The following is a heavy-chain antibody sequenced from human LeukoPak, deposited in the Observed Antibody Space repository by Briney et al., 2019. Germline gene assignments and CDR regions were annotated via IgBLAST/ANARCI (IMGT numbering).Heavy chain of an antibody. J-gene: IGHJ3*02. D-gene: IGHD1-26*01. Sequence: PSETLSLTCTVSGGSITHYYWTWIRQPPGKTLEWIGYSYYSGSTKYNPSLKSQVTISVDTSNNQFSLNLRSVTAADTAVYYCATTTSGGDAFDIWGQGTMVTVSS. CDR1: GGSITHYY. CDR3: ATTTSGGDAFDI. CDR2: SYYSGST. V-gene: IGHV4-59*01.